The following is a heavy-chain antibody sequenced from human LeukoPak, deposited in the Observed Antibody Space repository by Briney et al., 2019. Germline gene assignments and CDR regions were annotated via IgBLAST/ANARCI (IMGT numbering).Heavy chain of an antibody. CDR1: GFTFSSYA. CDR2: IYSGGST. CDR3: ARDHPPFDI. Sequence: GGSLRLSCAASGFTFSSYAMSWVRQAPGKGLEWVSVIYSGGSTYYADSVKGRFTISRDNSKNTLYLQMNSLRAEDTAVYYCARDHPPFDIWGQGTMVTVSS. J-gene: IGHJ3*02. V-gene: IGHV3-53*01.